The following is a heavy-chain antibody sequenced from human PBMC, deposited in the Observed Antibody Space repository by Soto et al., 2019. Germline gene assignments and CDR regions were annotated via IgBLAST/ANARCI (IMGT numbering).Heavy chain of an antibody. D-gene: IGHD3-3*01. Sequence: PGGSLRLSCAASGFTFSSYAMSWVRQAPGKGLEWVSAISGSGGSTYYADSVKGRFTISRDNSKNTLYLQMNSLRAEDTAVYYCAKGSDFWSGYYAPYYYYYMDVWGKGTTVTVSS. CDR2: ISGSGGST. J-gene: IGHJ6*03. CDR1: GFTFSSYA. CDR3: AKGSDFWSGYYAPYYYYYMDV. V-gene: IGHV3-23*01.